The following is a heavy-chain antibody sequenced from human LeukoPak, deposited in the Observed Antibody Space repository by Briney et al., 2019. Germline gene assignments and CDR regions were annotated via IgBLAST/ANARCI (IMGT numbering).Heavy chain of an antibody. CDR1: GGSISSYY. J-gene: IGHJ4*02. CDR3: ARLRGSSSWYYFDY. CDR2: IYYSGSS. V-gene: IGHV4-59*08. Sequence: SETLSLTCTVSGGSISSYYWSWLRQPPGKGLEWIGYIYYSGSSDYNPSLKSRVTISADTSKNQFSLKLSSVTAAETAVYYCARLRGSSSWYYFDYWGQGTLVTVSS. D-gene: IGHD6-13*01.